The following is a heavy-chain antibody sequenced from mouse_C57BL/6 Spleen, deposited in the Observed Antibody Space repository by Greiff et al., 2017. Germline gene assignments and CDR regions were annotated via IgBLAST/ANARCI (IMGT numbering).Heavy chain of an antibody. D-gene: IGHD1-1*01. J-gene: IGHJ1*03. CDR2: INYDGSST. Sequence: EVKLVESEGGLVQPGSSMKLSCTASGFTFSDYYMAWVRQVPEKGLEWVANINYDGSSTYYMDSLKSRFIISIDNAKNILYLQRSSLKSEDTATYYWARGALYYYGSRHWYFDVWGTGTTVTVSS. CDR3: ARGALYYYGSRHWYFDV. V-gene: IGHV5-16*01. CDR1: GFTFSDYY.